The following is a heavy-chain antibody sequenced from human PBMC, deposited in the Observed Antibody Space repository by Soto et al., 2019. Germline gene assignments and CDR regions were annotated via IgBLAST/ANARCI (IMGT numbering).Heavy chain of an antibody. CDR3: ARGYSYGLYYYGMDV. V-gene: IGHV1-69*12. Sequence: QVQLVQSGAEVKKPGSSVKVSCKASGGTFSSYAFSWVRQAPGQGLEWMGGIIPIYGATNYAQNFQGRVTTTADXXTXTAEESTGTAYMELSSLRSEDTAVYYCARGYSYGLYYYGMDVWGQGTTVTVSS. J-gene: IGHJ6*02. D-gene: IGHD5-18*01. CDR1: GGTFSSYA. CDR2: IIPIYGAT.